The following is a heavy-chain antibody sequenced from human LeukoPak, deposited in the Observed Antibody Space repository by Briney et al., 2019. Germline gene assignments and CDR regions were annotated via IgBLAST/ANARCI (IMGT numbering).Heavy chain of an antibody. CDR2: ISYDGSNK. CDR1: GFTFSSYA. J-gene: IGHJ3*02. V-gene: IGHV3-30-3*01. Sequence: GGSLRLSCAASGFTFSSYAMHWVRQAPGKGLEWVAVISYDGSNKYYADSVKGRFTISRDNSKNTLYLQMNSLRAEDTAVYYCAREGSYYDILTGYYPGAFDIWGQGTMVTVSS. D-gene: IGHD3-9*01. CDR3: AREGSYYDILTGYYPGAFDI.